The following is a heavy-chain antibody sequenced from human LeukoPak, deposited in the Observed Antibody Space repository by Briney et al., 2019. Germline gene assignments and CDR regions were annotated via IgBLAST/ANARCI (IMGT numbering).Heavy chain of an antibody. CDR1: GFTFSSYA. V-gene: IGHV3-23*01. Sequence: GGSLRLSCAASGFTFSSYAMRWVRQAPGKGLEWVSAISPSSGTFYADSVKGRFTISRDNSKNTLYLQMNSLRAEDTAVYYCARPQSSSGYYWPFDDWGQGTLVTVSS. D-gene: IGHD3-22*01. CDR2: ISPSSGT. J-gene: IGHJ4*02. CDR3: ARPQSSSGYYWPFDD.